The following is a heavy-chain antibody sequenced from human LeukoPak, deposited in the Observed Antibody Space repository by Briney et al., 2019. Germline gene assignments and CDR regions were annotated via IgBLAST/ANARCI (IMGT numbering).Heavy chain of an antibody. Sequence: GGSLRLSCAVSGFTFSSSWMHCVRHAPGEGLVWVSHIKTDGSTTAYADSVKGRFTISRDNAKNTLYLKMNSLRAEDTGVYYCARGNQQLPRSTPDYWGQGTLVTVSS. CDR1: GFTFSSSW. CDR2: IKTDGSTT. J-gene: IGHJ4*02. V-gene: IGHV3-74*01. D-gene: IGHD2-2*01. CDR3: ARGNQQLPRSTPDY.